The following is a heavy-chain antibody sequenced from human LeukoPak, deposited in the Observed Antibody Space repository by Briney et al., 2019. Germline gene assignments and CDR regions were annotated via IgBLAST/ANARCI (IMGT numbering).Heavy chain of an antibody. CDR1: GSTFSSYS. CDR3: TKDRSGTVQGSFGMDV. Sequence: GGSLRLSCAASGSTFSSYSMNWVRQAPGKGLEWVSYISSSSSTIYYADSVKGRFTISRDSSRNTVSLQMNSLRGEDTAVYYCTKDRSGTVQGSFGMDVWGQGTTVTVSS. J-gene: IGHJ6*02. D-gene: IGHD3-10*01. V-gene: IGHV3-48*01. CDR2: ISSSSSTI.